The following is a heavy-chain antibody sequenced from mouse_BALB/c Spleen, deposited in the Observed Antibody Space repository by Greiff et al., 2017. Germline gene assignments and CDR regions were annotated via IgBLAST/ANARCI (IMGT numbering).Heavy chain of an antibody. CDR1: GFTFSSYG. V-gene: IGHV5-6-3*01. D-gene: IGHD2-4*01. CDR3: ARVSTMITTYFDY. J-gene: IGHJ2*01. Sequence: EVQVVESGGGLVQPGGSLKLSCAASGFTFSSYGMSWVRQTPDKRLELVATINSNGGSTYYPDSVKGRFTISRDNAKNTLYLQMSSLKSEDTAMYYCARVSTMITTYFDYWGQGTTLTVSS. CDR2: INSNGGST.